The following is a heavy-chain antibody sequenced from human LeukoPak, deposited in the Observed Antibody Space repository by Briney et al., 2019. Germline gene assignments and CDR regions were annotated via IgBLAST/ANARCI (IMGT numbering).Heavy chain of an antibody. Sequence: GGSLRLSCAPSGFIFSTYSMNWVRQAPGKGLEWVSSISGSSDYIYYADSVKGRFTISRDNAKNSLFLQMNSLRAEDTAVYYCARALPYYYGSRSYYFDYWGQGSLVTVSS. CDR3: ARALPYYYGSRSYYFDY. V-gene: IGHV3-21*01. J-gene: IGHJ4*02. D-gene: IGHD3-10*01. CDR2: ISGSSDYI. CDR1: GFIFSTYS.